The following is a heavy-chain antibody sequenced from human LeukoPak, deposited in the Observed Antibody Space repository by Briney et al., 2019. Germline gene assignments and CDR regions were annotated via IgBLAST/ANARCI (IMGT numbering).Heavy chain of an antibody. CDR3: ARDNSWFEGAFDI. Sequence: GGSLRLSCAASGFTFSSYSMNWVRQAPGKGLEWVSSISSSSSYIYYADSVKGRFTISRDNAKNSLYLQMNSLRAEDTAVYYCARDNSWFEGAFDIWGQGTMVTVSS. CDR1: GFTFSSYS. J-gene: IGHJ3*02. D-gene: IGHD2-8*02. V-gene: IGHV3-21*01. CDR2: ISSSSSYI.